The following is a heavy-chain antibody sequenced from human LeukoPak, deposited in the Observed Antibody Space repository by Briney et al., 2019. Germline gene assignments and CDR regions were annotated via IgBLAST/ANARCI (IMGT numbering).Heavy chain of an antibody. D-gene: IGHD3-22*01. Sequence: PGGSLRLSCAASGYTFTSYSINWVRQAPGKGLEWVSSISVRSNYIYCADSVRGRFRISRDDARDALYLQMNSLRAGDTAVYYCVRLRRNSDTSGFYYYYDFWGQGTLVTVSS. CDR1: GYTFTSYS. V-gene: IGHV3-21*01. J-gene: IGHJ4*02. CDR2: ISVRSNYI. CDR3: VRLRRNSDTSGFYYYYDF.